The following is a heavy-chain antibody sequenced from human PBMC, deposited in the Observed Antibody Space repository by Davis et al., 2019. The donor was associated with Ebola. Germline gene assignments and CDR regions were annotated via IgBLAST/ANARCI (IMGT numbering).Heavy chain of an antibody. J-gene: IGHJ6*02. V-gene: IGHV4-59*08. CDR1: GGSISSYY. CDR2: IYYSGST. CDR3: ARRGWVAGYGMDV. Sequence: PSETLSLTCTVSGGSISSYYWSWIRQPPGKGLEWIGYIYYSGSTYYNPSLKSRVTISVDTSKNQFSLKLSSVTAADTAVYYCARRGWVAGYGMDVWGQGTTVTVSS. D-gene: IGHD1-26*01.